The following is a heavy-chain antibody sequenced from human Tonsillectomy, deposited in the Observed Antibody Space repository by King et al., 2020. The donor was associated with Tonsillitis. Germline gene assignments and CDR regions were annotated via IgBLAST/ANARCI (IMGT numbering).Heavy chain of an antibody. D-gene: IGHD2-21*01. Sequence: QLQESGPGLVKPSETLSLTCTVSGGSISSSSYYWGWIRHPPGKGLEWIGTIYYSGSTYYNPSLKSRVTISVDTSKNQFSLKLSSLTAADTAVYYCARRRYGDPLFDFWGQGTLVTVSS. J-gene: IGHJ4*02. CDR3: ARRRYGDPLFDF. CDR2: IYYSGST. CDR1: GGSISSSSYY. V-gene: IGHV4-39*07.